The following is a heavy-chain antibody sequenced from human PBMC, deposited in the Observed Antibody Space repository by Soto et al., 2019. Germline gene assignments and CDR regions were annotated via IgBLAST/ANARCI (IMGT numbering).Heavy chain of an antibody. CDR3: ARVGSRGWSKDY. CDR1: GGSISGHY. J-gene: IGHJ4*02. Sequence: SETLSLTCTVSGGSISGHYWTWIRQPPGKGLEWIGYIFYSGSTNYNPSLKSRVTISVDTSKNQLSLKLSSVTAADTALYYCARVGSRGWSKDYWGTGTRVTV. CDR2: IFYSGST. D-gene: IGHD6-19*01. V-gene: IGHV4-59*11.